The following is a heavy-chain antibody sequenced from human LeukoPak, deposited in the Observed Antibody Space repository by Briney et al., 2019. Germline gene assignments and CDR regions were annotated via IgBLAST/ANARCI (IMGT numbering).Heavy chain of an antibody. Sequence: SSQTLSLTCTVSGGSISSYYRSWIRQPAGKGLEWIGRIYTSGSTNYNPSLKSRVTMSVDTSKNQFSLKLSSVTAADTAVYYCARDHDSWSGPGYYYYYMDVWGKGTTVTVSS. CDR3: ARDHDSWSGPGYYYYYMDV. CDR1: GGSISSYY. D-gene: IGHD3-3*01. CDR2: IYTSGST. J-gene: IGHJ6*03. V-gene: IGHV4-4*07.